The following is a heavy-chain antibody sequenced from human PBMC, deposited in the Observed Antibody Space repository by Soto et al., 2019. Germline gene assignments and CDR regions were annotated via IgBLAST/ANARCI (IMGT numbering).Heavy chain of an antibody. Sequence: EVQLVESGGGLVQPGGSLKLSCAASGFTFSGSAMHWVRQASGKGLEWVGGIRSKANSYATAYAASVKGRFTISRDDSKNTAYLQMNSLKTEDTAVYYCTRVAVPAAILSGYYYMDVWGKGTTVTVSS. J-gene: IGHJ6*03. CDR1: GFTFSGSA. CDR2: IRSKANSYAT. CDR3: TRVAVPAAILSGYYYMDV. D-gene: IGHD2-2*01. V-gene: IGHV3-73*01.